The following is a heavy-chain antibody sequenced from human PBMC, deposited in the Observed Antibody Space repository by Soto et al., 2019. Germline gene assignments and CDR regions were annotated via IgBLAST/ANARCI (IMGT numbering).Heavy chain of an antibody. V-gene: IGHV3-21*01. CDR2: ISSSSSYI. Sequence: GWFLRITCAACGLTSSNHIINWLRQAPGKGLEWVSSISSSSSYIYYADSVKGRFTISRDNAKNSLYLQMNSLRAEDTAVYYCARLYDILTGYYRDLDYWGQGNLVTVYS. J-gene: IGHJ4*02. CDR1: GLTSSNHI. CDR3: ARLYDILTGYYRDLDY. D-gene: IGHD3-9*01.